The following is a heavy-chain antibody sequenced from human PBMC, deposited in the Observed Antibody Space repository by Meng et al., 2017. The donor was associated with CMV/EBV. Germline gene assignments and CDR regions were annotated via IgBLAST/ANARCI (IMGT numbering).Heavy chain of an antibody. CDR1: GYSFTSYW. D-gene: IGHD2-2*01. CDR2: IYPGDSDT. Sequence: KVSCKGSGYSFTSYWIGWVRQRPGKGLEWMGIIYPGDSDTRYSPSFQGQVTISADKSISTAYLQWSSLKASDTAMYYCASRLGYCSSTSCADAFDIWGQGTMVTVSS. J-gene: IGHJ3*02. V-gene: IGHV5-51*01. CDR3: ASRLGYCSSTSCADAFDI.